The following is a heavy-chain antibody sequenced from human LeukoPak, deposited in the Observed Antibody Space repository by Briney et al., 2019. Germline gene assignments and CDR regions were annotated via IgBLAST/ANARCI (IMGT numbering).Heavy chain of an antibody. J-gene: IGHJ3*02. CDR2: IYYSGST. CDR1: GGSISSGGYY. Sequence: PSQTLSLTCTVSGGSISSGGYYWSWIRQPPGKDLEWIGYIYYSGSTYYNPSLKSRVTISVDTSKNQFSLKLSSVTAADTAVSYCSSTYYYDSSGYRGLGAFDIWVQGTMVTVSS. CDR3: SSTYYYDSSGYRGLGAFDI. V-gene: IGHV4-31*03. D-gene: IGHD3-22*01.